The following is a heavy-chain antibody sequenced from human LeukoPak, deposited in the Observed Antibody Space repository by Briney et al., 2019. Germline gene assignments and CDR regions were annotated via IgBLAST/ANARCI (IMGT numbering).Heavy chain of an antibody. J-gene: IGHJ3*02. CDR3: ARHQGGNYDSSGYPDAFDI. Sequence: GESLKISCKGSGYSFTSYWIGWVRQMPGKGLEWMGVIYPGDSDTRYSLSFQCQVTISADKSISTAYLQWSSLKASDTAMYYCARHQGGNYDSSGYPDAFDIWGQGTMVTVSS. D-gene: IGHD3-22*01. V-gene: IGHV5-51*01. CDR1: GYSFTSYW. CDR2: IYPGDSDT.